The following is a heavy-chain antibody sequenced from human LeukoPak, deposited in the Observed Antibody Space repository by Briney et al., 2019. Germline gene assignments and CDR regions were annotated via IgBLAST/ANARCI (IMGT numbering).Heavy chain of an antibody. CDR3: ARDSSGYYARFDY. CDR1: DDSISSYY. Sequence: SETLSLTCTVSDDSISSYYWSWIRQPPGKGLEWIGEINHSGSTNYNPSLKSRVTISVDTSKNQFSLKLSSVTAADTAVYYCARDSSGYYARFDYWGQGTLVTVSS. J-gene: IGHJ4*02. CDR2: INHSGST. V-gene: IGHV4-34*01. D-gene: IGHD3-22*01.